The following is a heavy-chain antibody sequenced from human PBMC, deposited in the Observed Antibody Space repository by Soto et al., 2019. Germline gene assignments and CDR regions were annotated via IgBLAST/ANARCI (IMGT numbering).Heavy chain of an antibody. CDR2: ILPVFGTT. CDR1: GGNFNSFV. D-gene: IGHD2-21*02. J-gene: IGHJ4*02. V-gene: IGHV1-69*12. Sequence: QVQLVQSGAEVKKPGSSVRVSCKASGGNFNSFVITWVRQAPGQGLEWMGGILPVFGTTDYAQKFQDRVAITADEATSAAFRELSGLASEDTAIYFCATGACGDYNLDWGQGTLVTVSS. CDR3: ATGACGDYNLD.